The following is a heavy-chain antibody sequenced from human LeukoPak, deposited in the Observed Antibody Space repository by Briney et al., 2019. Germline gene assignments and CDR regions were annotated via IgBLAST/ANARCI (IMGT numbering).Heavy chain of an antibody. Sequence: ASVKVSCKASGYTLTSYDINWVRQATGQGLEWMGWMNPNSGNTGYAQKFQGRVTMTRNTSISTAYMELSSLRSEDTAVYYCARGRRSSGYLFDYWGQGTLVTVSS. CDR2: MNPNSGNT. D-gene: IGHD3-22*01. CDR3: ARGRRSSGYLFDY. CDR1: GYTLTSYD. V-gene: IGHV1-8*02. J-gene: IGHJ4*02.